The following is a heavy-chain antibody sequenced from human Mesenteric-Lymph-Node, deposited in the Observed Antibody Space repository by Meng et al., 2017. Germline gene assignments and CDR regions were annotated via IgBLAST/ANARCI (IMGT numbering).Heavy chain of an antibody. D-gene: IGHD2-21*02. CDR1: GYTFTSYG. V-gene: IGHV1-46*04. Sequence: QVLLVQSGAEVKKPGASVKVSCKASGYTFTSYGISWVRQAPGQGLEWMGVINPGGDRTSYAQTLQGRVIVARHTSTNTVYMELTSLRSEDTAVYYCATDNSEGDRYWRFDPWGQGTLVTVSS. J-gene: IGHJ5*02. CDR3: ATDNSEGDRYWRFDP. CDR2: INPGGDRT.